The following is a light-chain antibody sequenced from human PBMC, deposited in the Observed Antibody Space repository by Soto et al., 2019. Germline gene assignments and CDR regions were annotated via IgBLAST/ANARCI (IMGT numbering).Light chain of an antibody. CDR1: RSDIGAYTY. Sequence: QSALTQPASGSGSPGQSITISCTGTRSDIGAYTYVSWYQRHPGTAPKLMIYDVSDRPSGVSTRFSGSKSGNTACLTISGLEAEDEADYYSSSYTCSSTLVLFGGGTKLTVL. CDR3: SSYTCSSTLVL. V-gene: IGLV2-14*03. CDR2: DVS. J-gene: IGLJ2*01.